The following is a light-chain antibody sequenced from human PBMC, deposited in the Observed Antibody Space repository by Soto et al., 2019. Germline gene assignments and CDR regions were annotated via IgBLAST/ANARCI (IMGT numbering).Light chain of an antibody. CDR2: EVS. CDR1: SSDVGGYNY. CDR3: SSYTSINPLGV. V-gene: IGLV2-14*01. Sequence: QSALTQPASVSGSPGQSITISCTGTSSDVGGYNYVSWYQQHPGKAPKFMIYEVSNRPSGVSNRFSGSKSGNTASLTISGLQAEDEADYYCSSYTSINPLGVFGTGTKVTVL. J-gene: IGLJ1*01.